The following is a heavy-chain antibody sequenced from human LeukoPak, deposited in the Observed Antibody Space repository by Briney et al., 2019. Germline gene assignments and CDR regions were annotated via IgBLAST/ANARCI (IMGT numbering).Heavy chain of an antibody. D-gene: IGHD3-22*01. V-gene: IGHV4-34*01. Sequence: SETLSLTCAVYGGSFSGYYWSWIRQPPGKGLEWIGEINHSGSTNYNPSLKNRVTISVDTSKNQFSLKLSSVTAADTAVYYCARGLYYYDSSGYYWGQGTLVTVSS. CDR3: ARGLYYYDSSGYY. CDR1: GGSFSGYY. J-gene: IGHJ4*02. CDR2: INHSGST.